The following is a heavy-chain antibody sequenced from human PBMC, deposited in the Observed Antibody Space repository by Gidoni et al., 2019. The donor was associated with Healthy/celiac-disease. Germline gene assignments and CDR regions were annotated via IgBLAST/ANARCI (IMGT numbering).Heavy chain of an antibody. CDR1: GFSLRVHR. Sequence: EVQMLESGGGLVKPGVSLRLSCVSSGFSLRVHRMNWVRQAPGKGLEWVSSISFTSKPVYYGDSLRGRVTISRDNAKNSLYLHMHSLRADDTAIYYCASHLRVGDTLGGGYAFDVWGQGTMVTVSS. D-gene: IGHD1-26*01. V-gene: IGHV3-21*01. CDR2: ISFTSKPV. CDR3: ASHLRVGDTLGGGYAFDV. J-gene: IGHJ3*01.